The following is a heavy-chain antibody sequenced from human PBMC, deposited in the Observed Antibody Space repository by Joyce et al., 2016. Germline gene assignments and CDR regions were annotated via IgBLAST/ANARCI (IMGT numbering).Heavy chain of an antibody. Sequence: QVQLVESGGGVVQPGRSLRLSCAASGLTLSNYGVHWVRQAPGKGLEWVAVISYDGIYKYYADSVKGRFTISRDKSKNTVFLEMNSLRTDDTAVYYCAKILTATYSSGWFLDYWGQGTLVTVSS. CDR2: ISYDGIYK. V-gene: IGHV3-30*18. CDR1: GLTLSNYG. J-gene: IGHJ4*02. D-gene: IGHD6-25*01. CDR3: AKILTATYSSGWFLDY.